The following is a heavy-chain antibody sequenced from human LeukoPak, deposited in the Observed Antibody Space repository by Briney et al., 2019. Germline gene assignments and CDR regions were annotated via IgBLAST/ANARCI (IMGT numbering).Heavy chain of an antibody. CDR1: GGSISVSNSY. V-gene: IGHV4-39*01. CDR3: ARHTDNISFAMDV. CDR2: IYYTGTS. D-gene: IGHD1-20*01. Sequence: SETLSLTCTVSGGSISVSNSYWGWGRQPPGEGLEWIGNIYYTGTSYSNPFLKSRLTMSVDTSKNLFAWKLSSVTAADTAVYYCARHTDNISFAMDVWGLGTTVTVSS. J-gene: IGHJ6*02.